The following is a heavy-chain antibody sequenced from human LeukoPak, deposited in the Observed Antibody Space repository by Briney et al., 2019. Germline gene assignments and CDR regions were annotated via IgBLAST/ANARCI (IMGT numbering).Heavy chain of an antibody. CDR1: GFTFSSYW. Sequence: PGGSLRLSCAASGFTFSSYWMSWVRQAPGRGLEWVGNIKQDGSEKYYVDSVKGRFTISRDNAKNSLYLQMNSLRAEDTAVYYCARDSGKSIAARPKDWFDPWGQGTLVTVSS. V-gene: IGHV3-7*01. J-gene: IGHJ5*02. D-gene: IGHD6-6*01. CDR3: ARDSGKSIAARPKDWFDP. CDR2: IKQDGSEK.